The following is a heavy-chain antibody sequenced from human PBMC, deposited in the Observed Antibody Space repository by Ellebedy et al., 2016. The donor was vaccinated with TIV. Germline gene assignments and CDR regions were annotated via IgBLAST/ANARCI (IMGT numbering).Heavy chain of an antibody. CDR1: GFSFSTYA. V-gene: IGHV3-23*01. D-gene: IGHD5-12*01. Sequence: GESLKISCAASGFSFSTYAMSWVRQAPGKGLEWVSFISGRAGDTYYADSVKGRFTLSRDDSKNTLYLQMHSLKAEDTAVYYCARERAYSGYGRFDPWGQGTLVTVSS. CDR2: ISGRAGDT. J-gene: IGHJ5*02. CDR3: ARERAYSGYGRFDP.